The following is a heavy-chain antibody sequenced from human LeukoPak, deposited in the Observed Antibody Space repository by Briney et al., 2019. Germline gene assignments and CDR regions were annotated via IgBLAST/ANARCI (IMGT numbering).Heavy chain of an antibody. V-gene: IGHV4-61*05. J-gene: IGHJ4*02. CDR2: IYYSGST. D-gene: IGHD3-10*01. CDR3: ASYGSGRNHDY. Sequence: SDTLSLTCTVSGNSISTSKSYWGWIRQPPLKGLEWIGDIYYSGSTNYNPSLKSRVTISVDTSKNQFSLKLSSVTAADTAVYYCASYGSGRNHDYWGQGTLVTVSS. CDR1: GNSISTSKSY.